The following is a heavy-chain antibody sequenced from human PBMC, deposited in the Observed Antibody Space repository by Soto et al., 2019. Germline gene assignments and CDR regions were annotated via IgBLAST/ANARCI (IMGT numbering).Heavy chain of an antibody. CDR2: LYPGDSDT. V-gene: IGHV5-51*01. CDR3: ARLSTYYYDSGGYFIVSRFDP. Sequence: GKRLVWMGILYPGDSDTRYSPSFQGQVTISADKSISTAYLQWSSLKASDTAMYYCARLSTYYYDSGGYFIVSRFDPCGQGTLVTVPS. D-gene: IGHD3-22*01. J-gene: IGHJ5*02.